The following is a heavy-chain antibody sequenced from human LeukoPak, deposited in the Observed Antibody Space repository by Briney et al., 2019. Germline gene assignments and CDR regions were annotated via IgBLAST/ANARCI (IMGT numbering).Heavy chain of an antibody. V-gene: IGHV3-23*01. D-gene: IGHD2-8*01. CDR3: AKDRSCTNDVCHEDFDY. Sequence: GGSLRLSCAASGFIFSSYAMSWVRQAPGKGLEWASTISGSGGSTYYADSVKGRFTISRDNSKNTVYLQMNSLRAEDTAVYYCAKDRSCTNDVCHEDFDYWGQGTLVTVSS. J-gene: IGHJ4*02. CDR2: ISGSGGST. CDR1: GFIFSSYA.